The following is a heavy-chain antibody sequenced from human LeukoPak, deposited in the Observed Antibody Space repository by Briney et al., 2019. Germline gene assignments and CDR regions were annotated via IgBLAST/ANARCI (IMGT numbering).Heavy chain of an antibody. J-gene: IGHJ4*02. CDR3: ANRVDSTMVVY. V-gene: IGHV3-23*01. D-gene: IGHD5-18*01. CDR2: ISGGGTIT. Sequence: GGSLRLSCAGSGFTFSSYAMSWVRQAPGKGLEWVSVISGGGTITSYADSVKGRLTISRDNSKSTLYLQMNSLRAEDTAVYYCANRVDSTMVVYWGQGTLVTVSS. CDR1: GFTFSSYA.